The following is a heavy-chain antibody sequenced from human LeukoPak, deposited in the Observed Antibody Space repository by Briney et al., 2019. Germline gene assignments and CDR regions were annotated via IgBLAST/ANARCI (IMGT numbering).Heavy chain of an antibody. CDR3: ARRGDSDFRID. V-gene: IGHV5-51*01. Sequence: GESLKISCKGSGYSFTSYWIGWVRQMPGKGLEWMGIIYPSDSDTRYSPPFQGQVTISADKSISTAYLQWNSLEASDSAIYYCARRGDSDFRIDWGQGTLVIVSS. CDR1: GYSFTSYW. CDR2: IYPSDSDT. J-gene: IGHJ4*02. D-gene: IGHD2-21*02.